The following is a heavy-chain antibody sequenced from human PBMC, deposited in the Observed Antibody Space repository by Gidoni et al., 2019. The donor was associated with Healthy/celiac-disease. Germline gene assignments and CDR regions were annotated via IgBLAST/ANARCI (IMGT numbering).Heavy chain of an antibody. J-gene: IGHJ4*02. V-gene: IGHV3-30-3*01. CDR1: GFTFSSYA. Sequence: QVQLVESGGGVVQPGRSLRLSCAASGFTFSSYAMHWVRQAPGKGLEWVAVISYDGSNKYYADSVKGRFTISRDNSKNTLDLQMNSLRAEDTAVYYCARGDYGDEGGYWGQGTLVTVSS. D-gene: IGHD4-17*01. CDR2: ISYDGSNK. CDR3: ARGDYGDEGGY.